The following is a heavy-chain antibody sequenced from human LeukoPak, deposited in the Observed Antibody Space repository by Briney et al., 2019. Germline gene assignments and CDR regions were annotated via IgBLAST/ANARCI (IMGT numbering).Heavy chain of an antibody. CDR3: ARSPPPIVGAKEGVDY. CDR2: INPSGGST. Sequence: ASVKVSCKASGYTFTSYYMHWVRQAPGQGLEWMGIINPSGGSTSYAQKFQGRVTMTRDTSTSTVYMELSSLRSEDTAVYYCARSPPPIVGAKEGVDYWGQGTWSPSPQ. CDR1: GYTFTSYY. D-gene: IGHD1-26*01. J-gene: IGHJ4*02. V-gene: IGHV1-46*01.